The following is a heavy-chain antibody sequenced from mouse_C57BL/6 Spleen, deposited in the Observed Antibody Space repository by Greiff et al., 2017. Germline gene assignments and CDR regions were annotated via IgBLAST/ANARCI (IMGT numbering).Heavy chain of an antibody. V-gene: IGHV1-72*01. CDR1: GYTFTSYW. CDR2: IDPNSGGT. D-gene: IGHD3-2*02. CDR3: ASTGDSSGYDIDY. J-gene: IGHJ2*01. Sequence: QVQLQQPGAELVKPGASVKLSCKASGYTFTSYWMHWVKQRPGRGLEWIGRIDPNSGGTKYNEKFTSKATLTVDKPSSTAYMQLSSLTSSDSEVYDCASTGDSSGYDIDYWGQGTTLTVSS.